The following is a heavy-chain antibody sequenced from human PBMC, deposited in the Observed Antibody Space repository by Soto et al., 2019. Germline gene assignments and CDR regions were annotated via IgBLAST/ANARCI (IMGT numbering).Heavy chain of an antibody. V-gene: IGHV4-34*01. D-gene: IGHD5-12*01. CDR2: INHSGST. J-gene: IGHJ4*02. Sequence: SETLSLTCAVYGGSFSGYYWSWIRQPPGKGLEWIGEINHSGSTNYNPSHKSRVTISVDTSKNQFSLKLSSVTAADTAVYYCARVRYDGGFDYWGQGTLVTVSS. CDR1: GGSFSGYY. CDR3: ARVRYDGGFDY.